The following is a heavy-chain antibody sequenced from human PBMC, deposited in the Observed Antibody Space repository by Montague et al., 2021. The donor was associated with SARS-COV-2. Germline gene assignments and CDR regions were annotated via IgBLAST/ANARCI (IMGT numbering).Heavy chain of an antibody. CDR1: GASISSYY. D-gene: IGHD6-25*01. Sequence: SETLSLTCSVSGASISSYYWSWVCLRPAKGLQWMGNRNYCYSTSSYPSLQLRLTMTVDMSKNQFTLSLRSVTVADAAVYYCACAQRVHGVLPHFDYWGQGLSVTVSS. J-gene: IGHJ4*02. V-gene: IGHV4-59*01. CDR2: RNYCYST. CDR3: ACAQRVHGVLPHFDY.